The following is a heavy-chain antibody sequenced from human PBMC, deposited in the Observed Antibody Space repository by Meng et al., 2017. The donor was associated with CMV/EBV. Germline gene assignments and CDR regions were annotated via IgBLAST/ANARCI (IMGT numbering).Heavy chain of an antibody. D-gene: IGHD6-13*01. CDR2: ISAYNGNT. CDR3: ARLFRIAALKGAFDI. CDR1: GYTFTSYG. J-gene: IGHJ3*02. Sequence: ASVKVSCKASGYTFTSYGISWVRRAPGQGLEWMGWISAYNGNTNYAQKLQGRVTMTTDTSTSTAYMELRSLRSDDTAVYYCARLFRIAALKGAFDIWGQGTMVTVSS. V-gene: IGHV1-18*01.